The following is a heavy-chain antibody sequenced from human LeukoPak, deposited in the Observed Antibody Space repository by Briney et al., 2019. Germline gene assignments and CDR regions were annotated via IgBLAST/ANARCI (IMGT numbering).Heavy chain of an antibody. Sequence: ASVKVSCKASGGTFSSYAISWVRQAPGQGLEWMGGIIPIFGTANYAQKLQGRVTITADESTSTAYMELSSLRSEGTAVYYCPREESGGYFDYWGQGTLVTVSS. CDR3: PREESGGYFDY. CDR2: IIPIFGTA. D-gene: IGHD2-8*02. CDR1: GGTFSSYA. J-gene: IGHJ4*02. V-gene: IGHV1-69*13.